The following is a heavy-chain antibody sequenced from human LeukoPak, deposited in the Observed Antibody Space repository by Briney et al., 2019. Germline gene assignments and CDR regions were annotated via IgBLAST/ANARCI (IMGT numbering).Heavy chain of an antibody. CDR2: IYDSGST. CDR3: ARGGSGYDSFYYYGMDV. Sequence: SETLSLTCSVSGGSVSSGISYWSWIRQPPGKGLEWIGYIYDSGSTNYNPSLKSRVTISVDTSKNQFSLKLSSVTAADTAVYFCARGGSGYDSFYYYGMDVWGQGTTVTVSS. CDR1: GGSVSSGISY. V-gene: IGHV4-61*01. J-gene: IGHJ6*02. D-gene: IGHD5-12*01.